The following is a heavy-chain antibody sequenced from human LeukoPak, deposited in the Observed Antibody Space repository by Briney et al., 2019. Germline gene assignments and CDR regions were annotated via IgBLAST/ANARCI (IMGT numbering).Heavy chain of an antibody. CDR2: IKSKTDGGTT. V-gene: IGHV3-15*01. D-gene: IGHD4-17*01. CDR3: TAPSDYGDYADY. CDR1: GFTFSNAW. Sequence: PGGSLRLSCAASGFTFSNAWMSWVRQAPGKGLEWVGRIKSKTDGGTTDYAAPVKGRFTISRDDSKNTLYLQMNSLKTEDTAVYYCTAPSDYGDYADYWGQGTLVTVSS. J-gene: IGHJ4*02.